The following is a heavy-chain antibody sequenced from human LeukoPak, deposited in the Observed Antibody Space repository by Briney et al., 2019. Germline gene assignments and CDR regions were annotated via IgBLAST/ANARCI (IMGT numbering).Heavy chain of an antibody. CDR1: GFTFSSYW. V-gene: IGHV3-53*01. J-gene: IGHJ4*02. CDR2: IYSGGST. Sequence: PGGSLRLSCAASGFTFSSYWMSWVRQAPGKGLEWVSVIYSGGSTYYADSVKGRFTISRDNSKNTLYLQMNSLRAEDTAVYYCARGPVRYFDWLSLDYWGQGTLVTVSS. D-gene: IGHD3-9*01. CDR3: ARGPVRYFDWLSLDY.